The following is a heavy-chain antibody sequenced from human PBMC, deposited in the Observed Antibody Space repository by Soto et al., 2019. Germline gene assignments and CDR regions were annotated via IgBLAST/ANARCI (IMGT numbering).Heavy chain of an antibody. CDR1: GFTFSSYA. CDR2: ISYDGSNK. CDR3: ARGPVPHYDILTGYFSPKYYFDD. V-gene: IGHV3-30-3*01. Sequence: GGSLRLSCAASGFTFSSYAMHWVRQAPGKGLEWVAVISYDGSNKYYADSVKGRFTISRDNSKNTLYLQMNSLRAEDTAVYYCARGPVPHYDILTGYFSPKYYFDDWGQGTLVTVSS. J-gene: IGHJ4*02. D-gene: IGHD3-9*01.